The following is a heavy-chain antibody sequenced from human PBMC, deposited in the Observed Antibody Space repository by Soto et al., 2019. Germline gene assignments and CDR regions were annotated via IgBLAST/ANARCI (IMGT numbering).Heavy chain of an antibody. Sequence: VASVQVSCKASGYPFTSYYMHWVRQAPGQGLEWMGIINPSGGSTSYAQKFQGRVTMTRDTSTSTVYMELSSLRSEDTAVYYCARVLRLFLEWSLEGFDPWGQGTLLTV. CDR2: INPSGGST. CDR3: ARVLRLFLEWSLEGFDP. V-gene: IGHV1-46*03. J-gene: IGHJ5*02. D-gene: IGHD3-3*01. CDR1: GYPFTSYY.